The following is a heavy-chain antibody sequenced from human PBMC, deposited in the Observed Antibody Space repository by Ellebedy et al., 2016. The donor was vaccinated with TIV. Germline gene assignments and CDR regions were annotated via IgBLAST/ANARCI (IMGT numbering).Heavy chain of an antibody. CDR3: AAGGHLTLLES. Sequence: GESLKISXAASGITFRGYWLSWVRQAPGKGLEWVANIKEDGSEKYNVDSAKGRFSISRDDAKNSLYLQLNSLRAEDTAVYYCAAGGHLTLLESWGQGTLVTVSS. V-gene: IGHV3-7*01. CDR2: IKEDGSEK. CDR1: GITFRGYW. J-gene: IGHJ4*02. D-gene: IGHD3-16*01.